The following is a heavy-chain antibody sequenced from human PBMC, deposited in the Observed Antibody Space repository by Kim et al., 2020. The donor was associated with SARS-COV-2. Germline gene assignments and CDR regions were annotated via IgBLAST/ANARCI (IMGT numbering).Heavy chain of an antibody. Sequence: GGSLRLSCAASGFTFSSYSMNWVRQAPGKGLEWVSYISSSSSTIYYADSVKGRFTISRDNAKNSLYLQMNNLRDEDTAVYYCARDLSSDFDYWGQGTLVT. CDR1: GFTFSSYS. J-gene: IGHJ4*02. D-gene: IGHD3-10*01. CDR3: ARDLSSDFDY. V-gene: IGHV3-48*02. CDR2: ISSSSSTI.